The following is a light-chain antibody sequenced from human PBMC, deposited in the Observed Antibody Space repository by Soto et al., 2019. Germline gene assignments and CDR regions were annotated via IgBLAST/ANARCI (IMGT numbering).Light chain of an antibody. V-gene: IGKV3-15*01. CDR2: GAS. CDR1: QSVSSD. CDR3: QQYNNWPPVT. Sequence: EIVMTQSPATLSVSPGERATLSCRASQSVSSDLAWYQQKPGQAPRLLIYGASTRATGIPARFSGIGSGTQFTLTISSLQSEDLAVYYCQQYNNWPPVTFGGGTKVEIK. J-gene: IGKJ4*01.